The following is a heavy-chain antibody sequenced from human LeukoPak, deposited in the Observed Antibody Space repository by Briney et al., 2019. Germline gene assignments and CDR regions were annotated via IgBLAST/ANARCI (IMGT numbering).Heavy chain of an antibody. V-gene: IGHV3-30-3*01. CDR2: ISYDGSNK. Sequence: GRSLRLSCAASGFTFSSYAMHWVRQAPGKGLEWVAVISYDGSNKYYADSVKGRFTISRDNSKNTLYLQMNSLRAEDTAVYYCARNYYDSSGYYFDCWGQGTLVTVSS. CDR1: GFTFSSYA. J-gene: IGHJ4*02. CDR3: ARNYYDSSGYYFDC. D-gene: IGHD3-22*01.